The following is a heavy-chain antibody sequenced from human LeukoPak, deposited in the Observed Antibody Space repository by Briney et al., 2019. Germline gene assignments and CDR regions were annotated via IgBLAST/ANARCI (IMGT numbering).Heavy chain of an antibody. Sequence: GGSLRLSCAASGFTFSSYWMSWVRQAPGKGLEWGANIKQDGSEKYYVDSVKGRFTISRDNAKNSLYLQMNSLRAEDTAVYYCARDTDDYVWGSYRYTDYWGQGTLVTVSS. CDR1: GFTFSSYW. J-gene: IGHJ4*02. V-gene: IGHV3-7*01. CDR2: IKQDGSEK. D-gene: IGHD3-16*02. CDR3: ARDTDDYVWGSYRYTDY.